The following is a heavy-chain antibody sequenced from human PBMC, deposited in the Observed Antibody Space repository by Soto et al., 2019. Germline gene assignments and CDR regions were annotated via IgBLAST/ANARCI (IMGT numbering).Heavy chain of an antibody. V-gene: IGHV3-30*18. D-gene: IGHD1-26*01. J-gene: IGHJ4*02. CDR3: AKARVRIVGAKCFDY. CDR1: GFTFSNYG. Sequence: VWSLRLSCVGSGFTFSNYGMHWVRQPPGKGLEWVALISDDGDKRYYADSVRGRLIISRDNSKDTLYLQMNSLGPDDTAVYFCAKARVRIVGAKCFDYWGQGTL. CDR2: ISDDGDKR.